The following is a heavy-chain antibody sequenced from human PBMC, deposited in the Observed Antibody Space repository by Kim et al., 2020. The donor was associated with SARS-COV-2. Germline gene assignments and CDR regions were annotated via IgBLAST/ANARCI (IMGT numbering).Heavy chain of an antibody. D-gene: IGHD4-17*01. CDR2: IIPIFGTA. CDR3: ATLDYGGNPNPRD. V-gene: IGHV1-69*13. CDR1: GGTFSSYA. J-gene: IGHJ4*02. Sequence: SVKVSCKASGGTFSSYAISWVRQAPGQGLEWMGGIIPIFGTANYAQKFQGRVTITADESTSTAYMELSSLRSEDTAVYYCATLDYGGNPNPRDWGQGTLVTVSS.